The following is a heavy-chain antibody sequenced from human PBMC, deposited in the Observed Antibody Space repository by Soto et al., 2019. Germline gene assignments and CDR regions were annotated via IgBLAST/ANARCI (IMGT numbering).Heavy chain of an antibody. Sequence: QVQLVQSGAEVKKPGSSVKVSCKSSGGTFSSYAISWVRQAPGQGLEWMGGIIPIFGTANYAQKFQGRVTITADESTSTAYMELSSLRSEDTAVYYCARDHRADSGYPNDAFDIWGQGTMVTVSS. CDR1: GGTFSSYA. D-gene: IGHD3-16*02. V-gene: IGHV1-69*01. CDR2: IIPIFGTA. J-gene: IGHJ3*02. CDR3: ARDHRADSGYPNDAFDI.